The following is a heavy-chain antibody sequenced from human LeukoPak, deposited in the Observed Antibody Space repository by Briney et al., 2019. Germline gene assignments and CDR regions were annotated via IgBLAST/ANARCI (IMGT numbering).Heavy chain of an antibody. CDR1: GFTFSSYS. D-gene: IGHD4-17*01. Sequence: GGSLRLSCAASGFTFSSYSMIWVRQAPGKGLEWVSYISSGGSTRCYADSVKGRFTISRDNAKNSLYLQMNSLRDEDTAVYYCARGDDDYVRYFDYWGQGTLVAVSS. CDR3: ARGDDDYVRYFDY. J-gene: IGHJ4*02. V-gene: IGHV3-48*02. CDR2: ISSGGSTR.